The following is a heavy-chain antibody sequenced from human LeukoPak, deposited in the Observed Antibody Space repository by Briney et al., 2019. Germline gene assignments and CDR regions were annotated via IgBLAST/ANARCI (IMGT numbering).Heavy chain of an antibody. CDR3: ASVRYYYGSGSYETS. D-gene: IGHD3-10*01. CDR2: ISSSSSYI. J-gene: IGHJ3*01. V-gene: IGHV3-21*01. CDR1: GFTVSSNY. Sequence: GRSLRLSCAASGFTVSSNYMSWVRQAPGKGLEWVSSISSSSSYIYYADSVKGRFTISRDNAKNSLYLQMNSLRAEDTAVYYCASVRYYYGSGSYETSWGQGTMVTVSS.